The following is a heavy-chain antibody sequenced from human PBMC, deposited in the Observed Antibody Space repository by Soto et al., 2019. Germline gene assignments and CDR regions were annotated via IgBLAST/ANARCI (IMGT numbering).Heavy chain of an antibody. Sequence: SVEVSCEASGGTFSSYAISWVRQAPGQGLEWMGGIIPIFGTANYAQKFQGRVTITADESTSTAYMELSSLRSEDTAVYYCARDAKYVGLPETDPGFDPLRRGFDPWGQGTLVTVSS. CDR1: GGTFSSYA. D-gene: IGHD2-2*01. CDR2: IIPIFGTA. CDR3: ARDAKYVGLPETDPGFDPLRRGFDP. V-gene: IGHV1-69*13. J-gene: IGHJ5*02.